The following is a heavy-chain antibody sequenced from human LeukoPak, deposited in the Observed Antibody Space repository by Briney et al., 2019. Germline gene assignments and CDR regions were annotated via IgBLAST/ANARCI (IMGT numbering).Heavy chain of an antibody. CDR2: MNPNSCNT. V-gene: IGHV1-8*01. Sequence: GASVTVSCTASGYTFTSYDINWVRQAAGQGLEWMGWMNPNSCNTGYAQKFQGRVTMTRNTSISTVYMELSSLRSEDTAVYYCAISGYSSSWSGWYFDLWGRGTLVTVSS. D-gene: IGHD6-13*01. CDR3: AISGYSSSWSGWYFDL. CDR1: GYTFTSYD. J-gene: IGHJ2*01.